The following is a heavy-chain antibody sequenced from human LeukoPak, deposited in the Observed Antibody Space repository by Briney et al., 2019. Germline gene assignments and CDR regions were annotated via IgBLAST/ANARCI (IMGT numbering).Heavy chain of an antibody. CDR2: IIPIFGTA. J-gene: IGHJ3*02. CDR3: ARDPPDIHYYDSSAETAFDT. V-gene: IGHV1-69*06. Sequence: GASVKVSCKASGGTFSSYAISWVRQAPGQGLEWMGGIIPIFGTANYAQKFQGRVTITADKSTSTAYMELSSLRSEDTAVYYCARDPPDIHYYDSSAETAFDTWGQGTIVTVSS. D-gene: IGHD3-22*01. CDR1: GGTFSSYA.